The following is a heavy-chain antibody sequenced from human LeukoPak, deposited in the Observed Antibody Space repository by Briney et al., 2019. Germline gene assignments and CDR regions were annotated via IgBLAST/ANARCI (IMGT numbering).Heavy chain of an antibody. V-gene: IGHV3-33*06. CDR3: AKDRGYSSGWYSRIFDY. D-gene: IGHD6-19*01. CDR2: IWYDGSLK. J-gene: IGHJ4*02. CDR1: GFTFNNYP. Sequence: PGTSLTLSCAASGFTFNNYPMHWVRQAAGKGLEWVAVIWYDGSLKFYADSVKDRFTISRDNSKNTLYLQMNSLRAEDTAVYYCAKDRGYSSGWYSRIFDYWGQGTLVTVSP.